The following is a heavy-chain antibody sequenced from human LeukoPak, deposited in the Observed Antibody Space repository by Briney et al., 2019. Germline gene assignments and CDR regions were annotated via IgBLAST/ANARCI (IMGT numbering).Heavy chain of an antibody. V-gene: IGHV1-46*01. J-gene: IGHJ4*02. Sequence: ASVKVSCKASGYSFTSCLMHCVRQAPGQGFEWMGKIHPSDGDTNYAQRFQGRVTMTRDSSTATVYMEVSSLRSEDTAVYYCARELHGGWTWDYWGQGTLLTVSS. CDR2: IHPSDGDT. CDR1: GYSFTSCL. CDR3: ARELHGGWTWDY. D-gene: IGHD6-19*01.